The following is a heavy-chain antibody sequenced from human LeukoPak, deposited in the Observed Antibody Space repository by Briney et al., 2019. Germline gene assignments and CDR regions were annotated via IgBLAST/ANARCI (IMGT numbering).Heavy chain of an antibody. CDR1: GGSISSSDW. CDR3: SRGGNHRLDF. V-gene: IGHV4-4*02. CDR2: IHESGST. Sequence: PSETLSLTCAVPGGSISSSDWWSWVRQAPGKGLEWIGEIHESGSTNCNPSLKSRVTISIDKSKNQVSLKLSSVTAADAAVYYCSRGGNHRLDFWGQGTLVTVSS. D-gene: IGHD1-14*01. J-gene: IGHJ4*02.